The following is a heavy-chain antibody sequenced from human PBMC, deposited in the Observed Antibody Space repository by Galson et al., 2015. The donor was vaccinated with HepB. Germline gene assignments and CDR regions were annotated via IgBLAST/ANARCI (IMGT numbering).Heavy chain of an antibody. CDR3: AKDTGVAAAGTGWVDY. D-gene: IGHD6-13*01. J-gene: IGHJ4*02. Sequence: SLRLSCAASGFTFDDYAMHWVRQAPGKGLEWVSLISWDGGSTYYADSVKGRFTISRDNSKNSLYLQMNSLRAEDTALYYCAKDTGVAAAGTGWVDYWGQGTLVTVSS. CDR2: ISWDGGST. CDR1: GFTFDDYA. V-gene: IGHV3-43D*03.